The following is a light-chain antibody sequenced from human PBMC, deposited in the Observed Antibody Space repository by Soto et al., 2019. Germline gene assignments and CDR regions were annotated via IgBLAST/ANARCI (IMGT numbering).Light chain of an antibody. CDR3: QQRSSWPRT. Sequence: EIVMTQSAATLSVSPGERATLSCRASQSVSSNLAWYQQKPGQAPRLLIYGASTRATGIPARFSGSGSGTEFTLTISSLQSEDFAVYYCQQRSSWPRTFGQGTKVDIK. CDR2: GAS. V-gene: IGKV3-15*01. J-gene: IGKJ1*01. CDR1: QSVSSN.